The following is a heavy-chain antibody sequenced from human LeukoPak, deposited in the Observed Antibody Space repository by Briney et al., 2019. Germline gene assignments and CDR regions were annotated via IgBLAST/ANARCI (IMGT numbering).Heavy chain of an antibody. V-gene: IGHV3-23*01. CDR2: VSGSGGTT. CDR3: AKRKGYFDSSGYIDY. CDR1: GFTFSNYA. Sequence: GGSLRLSCAASGFTFSNYAMSWVRQAPGEGLEWVSTVSGSGGTTDYADSVKGQFTISRDNSKNTLYLQMNSLGAEDTAVYYCAKRKGYFDSSGYIDYWGQGTLVTVSS. D-gene: IGHD3-22*01. J-gene: IGHJ4*02.